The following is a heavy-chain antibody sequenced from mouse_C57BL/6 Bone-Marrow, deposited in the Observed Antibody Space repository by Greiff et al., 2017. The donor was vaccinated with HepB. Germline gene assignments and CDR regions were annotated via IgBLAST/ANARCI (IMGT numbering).Heavy chain of an antibody. D-gene: IGHD1-1*01. J-gene: IGHJ1*03. CDR3: ARRPHYYGSSRWYFDV. Sequence: VQLKESGPELVKPGASVKIPCKASGYTFTDYNMDWVKQSHGKSLEWIGDINPNNGGTIYNQKFKGKATLTVDKSSSTAYMELRSLTSEDTAVYYCARRPHYYGSSRWYFDVWGTGTTVTVSS. V-gene: IGHV1-18*01. CDR1: GYTFTDYN. CDR2: INPNNGGT.